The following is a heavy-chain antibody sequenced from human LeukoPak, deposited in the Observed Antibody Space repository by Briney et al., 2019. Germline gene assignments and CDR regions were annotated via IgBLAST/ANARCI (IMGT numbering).Heavy chain of an antibody. J-gene: IGHJ5*02. CDR3: ASGGASNSSRGGFDP. CDR2: IIPTFGTA. CDR1: GGTFSSYA. V-gene: IGHV1-69*05. Sequence: SVKVSCKASGGTFSSYAISWVRQAPGQGLEWMGGIIPTFGTANYAQKFQGRVTITTDESTSTAYMELSSLRSEDTAVYYCASGGASNSSRGGFDPWGQGTLVTVSS. D-gene: IGHD6-13*01.